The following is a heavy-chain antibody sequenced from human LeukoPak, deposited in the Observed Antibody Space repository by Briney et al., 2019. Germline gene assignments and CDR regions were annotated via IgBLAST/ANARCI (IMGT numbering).Heavy chain of an antibody. CDR1: GGTFSSYA. CDR2: ISAYNGNT. V-gene: IGHV1-18*01. J-gene: IGHJ3*02. Sequence: ASVKVSCKASGGTFSSYAISWVRQAPGQGLEWMGWISAYNGNTNYAQKLQGRVTMTTDTSTSTAYMELRSLRSDDTAVYYCARGSPSGSYYEGGAAFDIWGQGTMVTVSS. D-gene: IGHD1-26*01. CDR3: ARGSPSGSYYEGGAAFDI.